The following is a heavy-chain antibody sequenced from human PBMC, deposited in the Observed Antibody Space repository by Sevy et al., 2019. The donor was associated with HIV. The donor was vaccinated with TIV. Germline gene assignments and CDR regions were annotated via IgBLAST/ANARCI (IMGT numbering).Heavy chain of an antibody. D-gene: IGHD3-22*01. CDR2: IYPGDSDV. CDR3: ARSTSGYYFY. V-gene: IGHV5-51*01. J-gene: IGHJ4*02. CDR1: GFTFTNNW. Sequence: GESLKISCKGSGFTFTNNWIARVRQMPGKGLEWMGIIYPGDSDVTYSPSFQGQVTISADLSISTVYLQWTSLKASDSAIYYCARSTSGYYFYWGQGALVTVSS.